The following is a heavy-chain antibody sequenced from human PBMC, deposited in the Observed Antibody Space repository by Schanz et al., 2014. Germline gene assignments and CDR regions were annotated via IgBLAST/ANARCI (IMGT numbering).Heavy chain of an antibody. V-gene: IGHV3-66*01. J-gene: IGHJ4*02. CDR2: TYLGGNT. CDR1: GFSISDYT. Sequence: EVQLVESGGGLVQPGGSLRLSCAASGFSISDYTMRWDRQAPGKGLEPVSVTYLGGNTDYADSVKGRFTISRDDSKNTLHLQMNSLRSEDTAIYFCARDQASTHWGQGTPVTVSS. CDR3: ARDQASTH.